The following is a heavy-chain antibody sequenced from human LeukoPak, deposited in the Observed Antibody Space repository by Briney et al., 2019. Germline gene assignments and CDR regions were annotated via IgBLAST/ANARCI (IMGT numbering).Heavy chain of an antibody. CDR3: ASGGQTTVTPDY. Sequence: GASVKVSCKASGYTFSGHIIHWVRQAPGQRPEWMGWINVGNGNTKYSQKFQGRVTVTRDTSASTAYMELSSLRSKDTAVYYCASGGQTTVTPDYWGQGTLVTVSS. CDR1: GYTFSGHI. D-gene: IGHD4-17*01. J-gene: IGHJ4*02. CDR2: INVGNGNT. V-gene: IGHV1-3*01.